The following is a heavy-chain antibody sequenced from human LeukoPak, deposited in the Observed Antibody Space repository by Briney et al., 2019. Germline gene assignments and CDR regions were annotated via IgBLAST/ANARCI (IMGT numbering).Heavy chain of an antibody. CDR3: ARERYQLLKGHWFDP. D-gene: IGHD2-2*01. Sequence: SETLSLTCTVSGGSISSYYWSWIRQPPGKGLEWIGCIYHSGSTSYNPSLNSRVTISVDTSKNQFSLKLSSVTAADTAVYYCARERYQLLKGHWFDPWGQGTLVTVSS. V-gene: IGHV4-59*01. CDR2: IYHSGST. CDR1: GGSISSYY. J-gene: IGHJ5*02.